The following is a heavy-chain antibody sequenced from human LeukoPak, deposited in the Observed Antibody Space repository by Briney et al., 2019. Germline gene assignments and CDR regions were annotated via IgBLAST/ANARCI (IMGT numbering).Heavy chain of an antibody. CDR3: ARVPYYYDSSGYYEYYSDY. J-gene: IGHJ4*02. CDR1: GGSISSYY. CDR2: IYYSGST. V-gene: IGHV4-59*01. Sequence: SETLSLTCTVSGGSISSYYWSWIRPPPGKGLEWIGHIYYSGSTNYNPSLKSRVTISVDTSKNQFSLKLSSVTAADTAVYYCARVPYYYDSSGYYEYYSDYWGQGTLVTVSS. D-gene: IGHD3-22*01.